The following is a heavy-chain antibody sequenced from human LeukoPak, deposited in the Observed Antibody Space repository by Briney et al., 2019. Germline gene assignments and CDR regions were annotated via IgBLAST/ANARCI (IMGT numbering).Heavy chain of an antibody. J-gene: IGHJ5*02. Sequence: PSETLSLTCTVSGGSISSGSYYWSWIRQPAGKGLEWIGRIYTSGSTNYNPSLKSRVTISVDTSKNQFSLKLSSVTAADTAVYYCARGRYYYDSSGYYSWFDPWGQGTLVTVSS. CDR3: ARGRYYYDSSGYYSWFDP. V-gene: IGHV4-61*02. CDR1: GGSISSGSYY. D-gene: IGHD3-22*01. CDR2: IYTSGST.